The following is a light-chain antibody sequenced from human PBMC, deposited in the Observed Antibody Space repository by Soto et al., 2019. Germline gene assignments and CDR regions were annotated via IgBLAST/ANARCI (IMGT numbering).Light chain of an antibody. Sequence: DIQMTQSPSTLSASVGDRVTITCRASQSISSWLAWYQQKPGTAPKLLIYKASSLESGVPSRFSGSGSGTEFTITISSLQPDDFATYYCQHYNSYPWTFGQGTKVEIK. CDR3: QHYNSYPWT. J-gene: IGKJ1*01. CDR2: KAS. V-gene: IGKV1-5*03. CDR1: QSISSW.